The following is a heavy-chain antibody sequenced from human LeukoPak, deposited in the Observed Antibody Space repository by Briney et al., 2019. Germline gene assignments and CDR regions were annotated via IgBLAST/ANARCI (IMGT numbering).Heavy chain of an antibody. Sequence: PGGSLRLSCAASGFTFSSYAMSWVRQAPGKGLEWVSAISGSGGSTYYADSVKGRFTISRDNSKNTLYLQMNSLRAEDTAVYYCAKDFIVVVLAATNNWFDPWGQGTLVTVSS. J-gene: IGHJ5*02. CDR2: ISGSGGST. CDR1: GFTFSSYA. CDR3: AKDFIVVVLAATNNWFDP. V-gene: IGHV3-23*01. D-gene: IGHD2-15*01.